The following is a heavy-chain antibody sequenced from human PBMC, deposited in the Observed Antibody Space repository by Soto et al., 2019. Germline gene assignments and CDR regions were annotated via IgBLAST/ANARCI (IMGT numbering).Heavy chain of an antibody. CDR2: IWYDGSNK. V-gene: IGHV3-33*01. D-gene: IGHD2-2*01. CDR3: ARGPKRHIVVVPAASADY. Sequence: PGGSLRLSCAASGFTFSSYGMHWVRQAPGKGLEWVAVIWYDGSNKYYADSVKGRFTISRDNSKNTLYLQMNSLRAEDTAVYYCARGPKRHIVVVPAASADYWGQGTLVTVSS. CDR1: GFTFSSYG. J-gene: IGHJ4*02.